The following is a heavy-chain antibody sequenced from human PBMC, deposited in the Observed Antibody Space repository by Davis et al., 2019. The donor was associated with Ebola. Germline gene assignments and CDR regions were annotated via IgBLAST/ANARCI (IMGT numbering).Heavy chain of an antibody. CDR3: MRWSLYSGHDCDL. V-gene: IGHV3-7*01. J-gene: IGHJ5*02. CDR2: IKQGGSQK. D-gene: IGHD1-26*01. Sequence: GESLVISCASSGFTLSSHSIGWVRQPPGKRLEWVANIKQGGSQKNYVHSVRGRFTISRDNAKNSLYLQMNSLRAEDTAVYYCMRWSLYSGHDCDLWGQGTLVTVS. CDR1: GFTLSSHS.